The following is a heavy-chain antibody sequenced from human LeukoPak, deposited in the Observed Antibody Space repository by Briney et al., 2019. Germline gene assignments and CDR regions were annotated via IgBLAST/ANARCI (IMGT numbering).Heavy chain of an antibody. CDR1: GLTLGDYA. Sequence: AGGSLRLSCPAYGLTLGDYAIGWVRQAPGKGLGWVSFIRGKVNGGTTDYGASVKCRFTISRDDSKSIAYLQMNSLKIEDTAVYYCFKYSSSSVDDWGQGTLVTVSS. CDR2: IRGKVNGGTT. J-gene: IGHJ4*02. V-gene: IGHV3-49*04. D-gene: IGHD6-13*01. CDR3: FKYSSSSVDD.